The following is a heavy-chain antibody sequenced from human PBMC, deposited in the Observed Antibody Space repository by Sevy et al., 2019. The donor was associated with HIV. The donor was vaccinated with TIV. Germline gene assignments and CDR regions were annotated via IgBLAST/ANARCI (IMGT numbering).Heavy chain of an antibody. Sequence: GGSMRLSCAASGFTFSDYYMSWIRQAPGKGLEWVSYISSSGSTIYYADSVKGRFTISRDNAKNSLYLQMNSLRAEDTAVYYCARVLGDYGDYFDYFDYWGQGTLVTVSS. V-gene: IGHV3-11*01. J-gene: IGHJ4*02. CDR2: ISSSGSTI. CDR3: ARVLGDYGDYFDYFDY. D-gene: IGHD4-17*01. CDR1: GFTFSDYY.